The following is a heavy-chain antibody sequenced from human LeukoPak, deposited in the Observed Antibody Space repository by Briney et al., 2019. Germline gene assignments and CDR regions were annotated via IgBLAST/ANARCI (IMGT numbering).Heavy chain of an antibody. CDR3: ARGPRDYYGSGSYYKGGDYLKY. D-gene: IGHD3-10*01. Sequence: ASVKVSCKASGYTFTSYYMHWVRQAPGQGLEWMGIINPSGGSTSYAQKFQGRVTMTRDTSTSTVYMELSNLRSEDTAVYYCARGPRDYYGSGSYYKGGDYLKYWGQGTLVTVSS. V-gene: IGHV1-46*03. CDR2: INPSGGST. CDR1: GYTFTSYY. J-gene: IGHJ4*02.